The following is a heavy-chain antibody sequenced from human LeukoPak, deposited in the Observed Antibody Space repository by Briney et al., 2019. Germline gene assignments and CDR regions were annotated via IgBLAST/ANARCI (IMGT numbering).Heavy chain of an antibody. CDR1: GGSISSSSYY. CDR3: ARDHRGDEYFDP. J-gene: IGHJ5*02. CDR2: IYYSGST. D-gene: IGHD2-21*02. Sequence: PSETLSLTCTVSGGSISSSSYYWGWIRQPPGKGLEWIGSIYYSGSTYYNPSLKSRVTISVDTSKNQFSLKLSSVTAADTAVYYCARDHRGDEYFDPWGQGTLVTVSS. V-gene: IGHV4-39*07.